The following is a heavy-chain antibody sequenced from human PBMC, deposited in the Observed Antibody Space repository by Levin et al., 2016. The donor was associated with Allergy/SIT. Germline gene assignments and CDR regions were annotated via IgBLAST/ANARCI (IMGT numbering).Heavy chain of an antibody. V-gene: IGHV1-2*02. CDR2: INPNSGGT. D-gene: IGHD3-10*01. J-gene: IGHJ6*02. CDR3: ARGVTLRGDYYYYGMDV. Sequence: ASVKVSCKASGYTFTGYYMHWVRQAPGQGLEWMGWINPNSGGTNYAQKFQGRVTMTRDTSISTAYMELSRLRSDDTAVYYCARGVTLRGDYYYYGMDVWGQGTTVTVSS. CDR1: GYTFTGYY.